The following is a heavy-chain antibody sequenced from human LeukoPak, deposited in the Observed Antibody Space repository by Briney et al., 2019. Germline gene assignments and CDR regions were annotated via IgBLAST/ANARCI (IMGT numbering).Heavy chain of an antibody. V-gene: IGHV1-18*01. D-gene: IGHD2/OR15-2a*01. CDR1: GYSFTDYS. CDR3: ARPANLYYSADAFAL. J-gene: IGHJ3*01. CDR2: IGGYSVHT. Sequence: GASVKVSCTASGYSFTDYSINWVRLAPGQGLEWIVWIGGYSVHTQYAEKFQGRVIMATNPSTKTGYMELTNLRSDDTAVYYCARPANLYYSADAFALWGQGTLVTVSS.